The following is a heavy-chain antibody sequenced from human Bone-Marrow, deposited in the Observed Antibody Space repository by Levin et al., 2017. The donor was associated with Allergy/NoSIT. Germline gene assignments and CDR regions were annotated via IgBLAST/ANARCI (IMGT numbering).Heavy chain of an antibody. CDR1: GFTVSSNY. Sequence: GESLKISCAASGFTVSSNYMSWVRQAPGKGLEWVSVIYSGGSTYYADSVKGRFTISRDNSKNTLYLQMNSLRAEDTAVYYCARDDYGGNGGFDYWGQGTLVTVSS. J-gene: IGHJ4*02. D-gene: IGHD4-23*01. CDR2: IYSGGST. V-gene: IGHV3-53*01. CDR3: ARDDYGGNGGFDY.